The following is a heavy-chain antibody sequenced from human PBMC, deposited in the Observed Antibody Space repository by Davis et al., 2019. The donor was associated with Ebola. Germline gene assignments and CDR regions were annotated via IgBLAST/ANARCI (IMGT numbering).Heavy chain of an antibody. Sequence: GESLKISCAASGFTFSSYAMTWVRQAPGKGLEWVSGITGSDGSTYCADSVKGRFTISRDNSKNTPYLQMNSLRAEDTAVYYCAKVLQATNILATTYYYYALDVWGQGTTVTVS. D-gene: IGHD5-12*01. J-gene: IGHJ6*02. CDR2: ITGSDGST. V-gene: IGHV3-23*01. CDR1: GFTFSSYA. CDR3: AKVLQATNILATTYYYYALDV.